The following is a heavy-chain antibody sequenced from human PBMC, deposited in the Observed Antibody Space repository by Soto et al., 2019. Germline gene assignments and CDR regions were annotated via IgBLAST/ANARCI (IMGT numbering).Heavy chain of an antibody. Sequence: GESLKISCKGSGYSFTSYWISWVRQMPGKGLEWMGRIDPSDSYTNYSPSFQGHVTISADKSISTAYLQWSSLKASDTAMYYCARRVFSSTSCYECMDVWGQGTTVTVSS. V-gene: IGHV5-10-1*01. CDR2: IDPSDSYT. CDR3: ARRVFSSTSCYECMDV. CDR1: GYSFTSYW. D-gene: IGHD2-2*01. J-gene: IGHJ6*02.